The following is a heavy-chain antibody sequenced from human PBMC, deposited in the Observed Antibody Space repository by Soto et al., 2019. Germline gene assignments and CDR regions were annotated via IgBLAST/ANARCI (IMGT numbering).Heavy chain of an antibody. CDR3: ASLSRFALDY. CDR1: GFTFSSYT. D-gene: IGHD3-10*01. Sequence: EVQLVESGGGLVKPGGSLRLSCAASGFTFSSYTMNWVRQAPGKGLEWVSSISSSSYIYYTDSVKGRFTISRDNAKNSLYLQMNSLRAEDTAVYYCASLSRFALDYWGQGTLVTVSS. V-gene: IGHV3-21*01. J-gene: IGHJ4*01. CDR2: ISSSSYI.